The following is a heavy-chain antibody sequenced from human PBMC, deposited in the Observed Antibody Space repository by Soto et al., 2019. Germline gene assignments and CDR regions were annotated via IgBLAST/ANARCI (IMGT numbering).Heavy chain of an antibody. J-gene: IGHJ4*01. CDR1: GYSFSFYG. Sequence: ASVKVSCTASGYSFSFYGINWVRQAPGQRLEWMGWINAGNGNTKYSQKFQGRVTITRDTSASTAYMELSSLRSEDTAVYYCARLGGYYQAFDYWGHGALVTVSS. D-gene: IGHD3-22*01. CDR2: INAGNGNT. CDR3: ARLGGYYQAFDY. V-gene: IGHV1-3*01.